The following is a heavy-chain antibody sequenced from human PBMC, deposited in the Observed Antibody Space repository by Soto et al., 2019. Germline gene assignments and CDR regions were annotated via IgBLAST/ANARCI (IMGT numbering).Heavy chain of an antibody. J-gene: IGHJ6*02. CDR1: GFTFSSYG. V-gene: IGHV3-33*01. CDR2: IWYDGSNK. CDR3: AREAGYSIYYYYYYGMDV. D-gene: IGHD1-26*01. Sequence: ESGGGVVQPGRSLRLSCAASGFTFSSYGMHWVRQAPGKGLEWVAVIWYDGSNKYYADSVKGRFTISRDNSKNTLYLQMNSLRAEDTAVYYCAREAGYSIYYYYYYGMDVWGQGTTVTVSS.